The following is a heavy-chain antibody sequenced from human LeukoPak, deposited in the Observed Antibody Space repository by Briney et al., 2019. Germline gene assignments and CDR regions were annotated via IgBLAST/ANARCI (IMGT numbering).Heavy chain of an antibody. CDR2: IDPNSGGT. CDR3: ARGPHDTAYYFDQ. V-gene: IGHV1-2*06. J-gene: IGHJ4*02. CDR1: GFSFTGYF. Sequence: ASVKVSCKASGFSFTGYFMHWVRQAPGQGPEWMGRIDPNSGGTNYALKFQGRVTMTRDTSITTAYMDLSRLRSDDTAVYYCARGPHDTAYYFDQWGQGTLVTVSP. D-gene: IGHD5-18*01.